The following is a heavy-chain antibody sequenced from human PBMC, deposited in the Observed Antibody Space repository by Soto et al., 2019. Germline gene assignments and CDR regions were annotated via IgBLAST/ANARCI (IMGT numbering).Heavy chain of an antibody. Sequence: SETLSLTCTVSGGSISSYYWSWIRQPPGKGLEWIGYIYYSGSTNYNPSLKSRVTISVDTSKNQFSLKLSSVTAADTAVYYCARDHYYYDLRDYYMDVWGKGTTVTVSS. CDR1: GGSISSYY. D-gene: IGHD3-3*01. J-gene: IGHJ6*03. CDR2: IYYSGST. V-gene: IGHV4-59*01. CDR3: ARDHYYYDLRDYYMDV.